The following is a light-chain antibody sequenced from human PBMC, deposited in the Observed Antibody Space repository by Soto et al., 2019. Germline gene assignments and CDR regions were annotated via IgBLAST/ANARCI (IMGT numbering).Light chain of an antibody. CDR1: QGITNW. J-gene: IGKJ5*01. CDR2: AAS. Sequence: DIKMTQSPASMSASVGDRVTIMCRASQGITNWLAWYQKKPGKAPKLLIYAASGLPSGVPSRFSGNGSGTDFNPTISSLQTEDFATYYCQQADTFTITFGQGTRLEIK. CDR3: QQADTFTIT. V-gene: IGKV1-12*01.